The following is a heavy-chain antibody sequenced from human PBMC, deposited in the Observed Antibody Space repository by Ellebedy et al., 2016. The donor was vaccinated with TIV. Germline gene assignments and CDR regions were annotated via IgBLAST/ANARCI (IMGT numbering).Heavy chain of an antibody. CDR1: GFSFSTNV. V-gene: IGHV3-30*04. CDR3: AKDVVDYGDYPYYFDY. Sequence: GGSLRLSXAASGFSFSTNVMHWVRQAPGKGLEWVAVISYDGVDRYYADSVKGRFTISRDNSKNTLYLQMNSLRAEDTAVYYCAKDVVDYGDYPYYFDYWGQGTLVTVSS. J-gene: IGHJ4*02. D-gene: IGHD4-17*01. CDR2: ISYDGVDR.